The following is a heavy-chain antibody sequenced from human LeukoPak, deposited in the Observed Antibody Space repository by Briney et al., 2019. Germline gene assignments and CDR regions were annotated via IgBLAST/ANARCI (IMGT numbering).Heavy chain of an antibody. CDR1: GFTFISYS. CDR3: ARAGGDYVWRN. CDR2: ISSSSYI. Sequence: GSLLLSCAASGFTFISYSMNWVRQAPGKGLEWVSSISSSSYIYYAASVKGRFTISRDNAKNSLYLQMNSLRAEDTAVYYCARAGGDYVWRNWGQGTLVTVSS. D-gene: IGHD4-17*01. V-gene: IGHV3-21*01. J-gene: IGHJ4*02.